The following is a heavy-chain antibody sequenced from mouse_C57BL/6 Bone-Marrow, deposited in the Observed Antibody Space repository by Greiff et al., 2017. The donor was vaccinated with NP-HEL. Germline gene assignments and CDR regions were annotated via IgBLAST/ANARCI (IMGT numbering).Heavy chain of an antibody. CDR3: TRRGVTTRVYYAMDY. D-gene: IGHD2-2*01. J-gene: IGHJ4*01. V-gene: IGHV6-6*01. Sequence: EVQRVESGGGLVQPGGSMKLSCAASGFTFSDAWMDWVRQSPEKGLEWVAEIRNKANNHATYYAESVKGRFTISRDDSKSSVYLQMNSLRAEDTGIYYCTRRGVTTRVYYAMDYWGQGTSVTVSS. CDR1: GFTFSDAW. CDR2: IRNKANNHAT.